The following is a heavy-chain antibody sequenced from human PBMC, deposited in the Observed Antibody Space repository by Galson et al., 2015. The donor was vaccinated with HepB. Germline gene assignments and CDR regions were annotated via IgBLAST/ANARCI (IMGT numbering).Heavy chain of an antibody. CDR3: ASGRYSSSPWYYYGMDV. V-gene: IGHV1-69*13. CDR2: IIPIFGTA. Sequence: SVKVSCKASGGTFSSYAISWVRQAPGQGLEWMGGIIPIFGTANYAQKFQGRVTITADESTSTAYMELSSLRSEDTAVYYCASGRYSSSPWYYYGMDVWGQGTTVTVSS. J-gene: IGHJ6*02. D-gene: IGHD6-13*01. CDR1: GGTFSSYA.